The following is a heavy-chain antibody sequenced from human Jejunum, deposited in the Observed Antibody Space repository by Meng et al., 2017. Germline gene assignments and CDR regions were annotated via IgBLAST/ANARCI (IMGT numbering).Heavy chain of an antibody. CDR1: GFTFSAYS. J-gene: IGHJ4*02. V-gene: IGHV3-23*01. Sequence: GGSLRLSCAASGFTFSAYSMSWVRQAPGKGLEWVSSMTQSTSTTYYAESVKGRFTISRDNSKNTLYLQMNSLRAEDTAMYYCAKDRKPDGLWPIDYWGQETLVTVSS. CDR3: AKDRKPDGLWPIDY. CDR2: MTQSTSTT. D-gene: IGHD4-17*01.